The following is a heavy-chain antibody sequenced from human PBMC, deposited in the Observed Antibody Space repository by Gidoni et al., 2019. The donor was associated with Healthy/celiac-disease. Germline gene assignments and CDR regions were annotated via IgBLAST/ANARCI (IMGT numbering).Heavy chain of an antibody. Sequence: EVQLLESGGGLVQPGGSLRLSCAASGVTFSSYAMSWVRQAPGKGLEWVSGISGSGGGTYYADSVKGRFTISRDNSKNTLYLQMNSLRVEDTAVYYCAKDLSWELVTPVCFDYWGQGTLVTVSS. V-gene: IGHV3-23*01. CDR3: AKDLSWELVTPVCFDY. D-gene: IGHD1-26*01. CDR2: ISGSGGGT. J-gene: IGHJ4*02. CDR1: GVTFSSYA.